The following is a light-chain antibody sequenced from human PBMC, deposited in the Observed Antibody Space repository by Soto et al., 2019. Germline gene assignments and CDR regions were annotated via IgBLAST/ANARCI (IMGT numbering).Light chain of an antibody. J-gene: IGKJ1*01. CDR1: QCISHY. CDR2: GAS. Sequence: EIQMTQSPSSLSASVGDRVTITCRASQCISHYLAWYQQKPGKPPTLLMYGASTLQSGVPSRFSGSGSGTDFTLTISRLQPEDVAVYYCQRYNSAPRTFGQGTKVEIK. V-gene: IGKV1-27*01. CDR3: QRYNSAPRT.